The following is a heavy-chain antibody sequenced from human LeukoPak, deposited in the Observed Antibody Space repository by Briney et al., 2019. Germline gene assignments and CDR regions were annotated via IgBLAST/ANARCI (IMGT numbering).Heavy chain of an antibody. D-gene: IGHD2-21*01. Sequence: SVKVSCKASGGTFSGYAISWVRQAPRQGLEWMGGIIPIFGTANYAQKFQGRVTITADESTSTAYMELSSLRSEDTAVYYCARPHEDSYCGGDCYYYWGQGTLVTVSS. V-gene: IGHV1-69*13. J-gene: IGHJ4*01. CDR2: IIPIFGTA. CDR3: ARPHEDSYCGGDCYYY. CDR1: GGTFSGYA.